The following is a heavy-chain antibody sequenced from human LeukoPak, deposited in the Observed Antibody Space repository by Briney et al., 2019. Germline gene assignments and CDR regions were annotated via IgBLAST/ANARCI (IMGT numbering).Heavy chain of an antibody. D-gene: IGHD6-13*01. CDR2: IIPIFGTA. J-gene: IGHJ5*02. CDR1: GGTFSSYA. CDR3: ARVTIAAAGFDP. Sequence: ASVKVSCKASGGTFSSYAISWVRQAPGQGLEWVGGIIPIFGTANYAQKFQGRVTITADESTSTAYMELSSLRSEDTAVYYCARVTIAAAGFDPWGQGTLVTVSS. V-gene: IGHV1-69*01.